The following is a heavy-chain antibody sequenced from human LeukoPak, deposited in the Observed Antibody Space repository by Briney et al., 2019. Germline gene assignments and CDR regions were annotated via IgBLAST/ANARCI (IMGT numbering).Heavy chain of an antibody. V-gene: IGHV3-7*03. D-gene: IGHD6-6*01. Sequence: GGSLRLSCAASGFTFSSYWMSWVRQAPGKGLEWVANIKQDGSEKYYVDSVKGRFTISRDNAKNSLYLQMNSLRAEDTAVYYCARGLSIAARYHYYYYGMDVWGQGTTVIVSS. CDR3: ARGLSIAARYHYYYYGMDV. CDR2: IKQDGSEK. CDR1: GFTFSSYW. J-gene: IGHJ6*02.